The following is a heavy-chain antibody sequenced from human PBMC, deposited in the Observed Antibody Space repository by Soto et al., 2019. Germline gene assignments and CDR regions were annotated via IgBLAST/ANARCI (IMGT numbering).Heavy chain of an antibody. CDR2: ISAYNGNT. CDR3: ARDRDYYNSSGYYSNSNWFDP. D-gene: IGHD3-22*01. Sequence: ASVKVSCKASGYTFTSYVISWVRQAPGQGLEWMGWISAYNGNTNYAQKLQGRVTMTTDTSTSTAYMELRSLRSDDTAVYYCARDRDYYNSSGYYSNSNWFDPWGQGTLVTVSS. J-gene: IGHJ5*02. CDR1: GYTFTSYV. V-gene: IGHV1-18*01.